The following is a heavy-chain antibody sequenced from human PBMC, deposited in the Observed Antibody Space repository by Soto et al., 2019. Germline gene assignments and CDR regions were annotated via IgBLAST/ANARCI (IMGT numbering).Heavy chain of an antibody. J-gene: IGHJ5*02. V-gene: IGHV4-30-2*01. D-gene: IGHD4-17*01. CDR2: IYHSGST. CDR3: ARALQPDYGDYSFDP. Sequence: SETLSLTCAVSGGSISSGGYSWSWIRQPPGKGLEWIGYIYHSGSTYYNPSLKSRVTISVDRSKNQFSLKLSSVTAADTAVYYCARALQPDYGDYSFDPWGQGTLVTVSS. CDR1: GGSISSGGYS.